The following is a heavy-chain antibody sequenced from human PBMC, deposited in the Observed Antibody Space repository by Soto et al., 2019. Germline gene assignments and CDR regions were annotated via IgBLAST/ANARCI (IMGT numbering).Heavy chain of an antibody. CDR2: FDPEDGET. Sequence: ASVKVSCKVSGYTLTELSMHWVRQAPGKGLEWMGGFDPEDGETIYAQKYQGRVTMTEDTSTDTAYMELSSLRSEDTAVYYCAREHSVLRFLEWLSLNYWGQGTLVTVSS. J-gene: IGHJ4*02. CDR3: AREHSVLRFLEWLSLNY. D-gene: IGHD3-3*01. CDR1: GYTLTELS. V-gene: IGHV1-24*01.